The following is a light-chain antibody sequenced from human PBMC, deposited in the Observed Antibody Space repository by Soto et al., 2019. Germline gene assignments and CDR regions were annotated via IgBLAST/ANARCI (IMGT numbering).Light chain of an antibody. CDR1: QSVLYSSNNKNY. V-gene: IGKV4-1*01. J-gene: IGKJ1*01. CDR3: QQYFRPWT. Sequence: DIVLTQSPDSLAVSLGERATINCKSSQSVLYSSNNKNYLAWYQQKPGQPPKLLIYWASTRESGVPDRFSGSVSGTDLTLTISSLQAEDVAVYYCQQYFRPWTVGQGTKVEIK. CDR2: WAS.